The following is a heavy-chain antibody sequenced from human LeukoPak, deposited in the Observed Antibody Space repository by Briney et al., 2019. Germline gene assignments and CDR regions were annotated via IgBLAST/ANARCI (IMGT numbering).Heavy chain of an antibody. J-gene: IGHJ4*02. Sequence: ASVKVSCKASGYTFTSYGISWVRQAPGQGLEWMGWISGYNGNTNYAQTLQGRVTITTDTSTSTAYMELRSLRSDDTAVYYCARDIVVVTAIGGADYWGQGTRVTVSS. V-gene: IGHV1-18*01. CDR3: ARDIVVVTAIGGADY. D-gene: IGHD2-21*02. CDR1: GYTFTSYG. CDR2: ISGYNGNT.